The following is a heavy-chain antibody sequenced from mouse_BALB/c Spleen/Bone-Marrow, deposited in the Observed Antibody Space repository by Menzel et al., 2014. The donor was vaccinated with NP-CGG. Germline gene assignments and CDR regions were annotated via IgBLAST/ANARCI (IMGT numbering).Heavy chain of an antibody. CDR1: GFNIKDTY. CDR2: IDPANGNT. V-gene: IGHV14-3*02. D-gene: IGHD4-1*01. CDR3: ARWEYYAMGY. Sequence: EVQLQESGAELVKPGASVKLSCTAPGFNIKDTYMHWVKQRPEQGLEWIGRIDPANGNTKYDPKFQGKATITADTSSNTAYLQLSSLTSEDTAVYYCARWEYYAMGYWGQGTSVTVSS. J-gene: IGHJ4*01.